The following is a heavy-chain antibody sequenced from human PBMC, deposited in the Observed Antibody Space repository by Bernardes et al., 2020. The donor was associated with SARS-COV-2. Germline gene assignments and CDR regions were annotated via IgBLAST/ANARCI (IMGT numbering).Heavy chain of an antibody. CDR3: ARHRYYDSSGYYYRFDY. Sequence: SETLSLTCTVSGGSISSSDYYWGWIRQPPGKGLEWIGSIYYSGFTYYNPSLKSRVAFSVDTSKNQFSLKLSSVTAADTAVYYCARHRYYDSSGYYYRFDYWGQGTPVTVSS. D-gene: IGHD3-22*01. CDR2: IYYSGFT. V-gene: IGHV4-39*01. J-gene: IGHJ4*02. CDR1: GGSISSSDYY.